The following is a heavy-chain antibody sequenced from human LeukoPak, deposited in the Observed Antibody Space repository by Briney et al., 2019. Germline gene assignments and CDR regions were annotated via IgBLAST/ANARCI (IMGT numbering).Heavy chain of an antibody. D-gene: IGHD3-10*01. J-gene: IGHJ3*02. CDR1: GFTFSSYA. V-gene: IGHV3-23*01. Sequence: GGSLRLSCAASGFTFSSYAMSWVRRAPGKGLGWVSAISGSGGSTYYADSVKGRFTISRDNSKNTLYLQMNSLRAEDTAVYYCAKDLWFGELPNRRDAFDIWGQGTMVTVSS. CDR2: ISGSGGST. CDR3: AKDLWFGELPNRRDAFDI.